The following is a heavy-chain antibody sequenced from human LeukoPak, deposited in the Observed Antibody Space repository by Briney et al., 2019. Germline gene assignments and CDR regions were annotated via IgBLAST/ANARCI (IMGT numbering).Heavy chain of an antibody. CDR3: ARAYS. Sequence: GGSLRLSCTASGFTFSSHWMSWVRQAPGKGLGWVANIKEDGSEDYYMDSVKGRFTISRDNAKNSLFLQMNSLEAEDTAVYYCARAYSWGQGTLVTVSS. CDR2: IKEDGSED. CDR1: GFTFSSHW. J-gene: IGHJ4*02. V-gene: IGHV3-7*03.